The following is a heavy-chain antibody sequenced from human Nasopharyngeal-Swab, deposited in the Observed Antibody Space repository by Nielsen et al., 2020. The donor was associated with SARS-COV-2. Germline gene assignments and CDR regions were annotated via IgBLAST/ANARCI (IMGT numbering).Heavy chain of an antibody. J-gene: IGHJ4*02. D-gene: IGHD2-8*02. CDR2: IKHDGSQK. V-gene: IGHV3-7*04. Sequence: GESLKISCAASGFTLSNYWMTWVRQAPGKGLEWVANIKHDGSQKYYVDSVKGRFTVSRDNAKNSLYLQMNSLRAEDSAVYYCARAPDGGPCEDWGQGSLVTVSS. CDR3: ARAPDGGPCED. CDR1: GFTLSNYW.